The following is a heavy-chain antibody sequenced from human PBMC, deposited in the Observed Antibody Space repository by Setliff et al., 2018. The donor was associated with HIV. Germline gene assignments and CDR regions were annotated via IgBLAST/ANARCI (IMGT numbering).Heavy chain of an antibody. V-gene: IGHV3-48*01. CDR2: ISSSSSSI. J-gene: IGHJ4*02. CDR1: GFTFSTYS. CDR3: ATDSPSFY. Sequence: GGSLRLSCAASGFTFSTYSLNWVRQAPGKGLEWISCISSSSSSIYYADSVKGRFTISRDNAKNSLYLQMKSLRAEDTALYYCATDSPSFYWGQGTLVTVSS. D-gene: IGHD2-2*01.